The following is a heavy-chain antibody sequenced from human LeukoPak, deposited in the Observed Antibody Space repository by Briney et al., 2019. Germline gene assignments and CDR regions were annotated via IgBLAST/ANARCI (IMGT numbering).Heavy chain of an antibody. CDR2: ISSSSSYI. J-gene: IGHJ3*02. Sequence: GGSLRLSCAASGFTFSSYAMHWVRQAPGKGLEWVSSISSSSSYIYYADSVKGRFTISRDNAKNSLYLQMNSLRAEDTAVYYCAREDSSYYGSGSLDIWGQGTMVTVSS. CDR3: AREDSSYYGSGSLDI. D-gene: IGHD3-10*01. V-gene: IGHV3-21*01. CDR1: GFTFSSYA.